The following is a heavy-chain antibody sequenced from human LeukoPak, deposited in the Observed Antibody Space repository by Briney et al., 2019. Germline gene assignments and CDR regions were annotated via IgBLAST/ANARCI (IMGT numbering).Heavy chain of an antibody. CDR3: ARHIYGDPFDY. J-gene: IGHJ4*02. CDR1: GVSVSTSTYY. V-gene: IGHV4-39*01. CDR2: ISYSGST. D-gene: IGHD4-17*01. Sequence: PSETLSLTCTVSGVSVSTSTYYWGWIRQPPGKGLEWIGSISYSGSTYYNPSLKSRVTMSVDTSKNQFSPRLSSVTAADTAVYYCARHIYGDPFDYWGQGALVTVSS.